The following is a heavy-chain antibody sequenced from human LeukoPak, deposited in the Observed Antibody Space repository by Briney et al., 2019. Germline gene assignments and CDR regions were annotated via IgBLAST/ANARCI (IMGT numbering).Heavy chain of an antibody. Sequence: GGSLRLSCAASGFTFSDHYMSWIRQAPGKGLEWVSYIGTRSSYTNYADSVKGRFTISRDNAKNSLYLRMNSLRAEDTAVYYCARGHYGMDVRGQGTTVTVSS. CDR2: IGTRSSYT. J-gene: IGHJ6*02. CDR1: GFTFSDHY. V-gene: IGHV3-11*06. CDR3: ARGHYGMDV.